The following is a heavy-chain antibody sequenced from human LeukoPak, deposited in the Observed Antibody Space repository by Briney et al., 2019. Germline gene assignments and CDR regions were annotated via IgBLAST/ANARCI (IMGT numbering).Heavy chain of an antibody. CDR3: AKVLWIAAAEPFDY. Sequence: GGSLRLSCAASGFTFSSYGMHWVRQAPGNGLEWVAVLWYDGSNKYYADSVKGRFTISRDNSQYTLYLQMNSLRAEYTAVYYCAKVLWIAAAEPFDYWGQGTLVTVSS. CDR1: GFTFSSYG. CDR2: LWYDGSNK. V-gene: IGHV3-33*06. D-gene: IGHD6-13*01. J-gene: IGHJ4*02.